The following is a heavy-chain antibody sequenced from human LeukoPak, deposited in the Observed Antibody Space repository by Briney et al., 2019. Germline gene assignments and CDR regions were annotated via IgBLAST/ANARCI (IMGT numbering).Heavy chain of an antibody. V-gene: IGHV3-21*04. Sequence: GGSLRLSCAASGFTFSTYTMNWVRQAPGKGLEWVSSISSRSSYIYYADSVKGRFTISRDNAKNSLYLQMNSLRAEDTAVYYCAKWGCSGGSCYPFDYWGQGTLVTVSS. CDR2: ISSRSSYI. J-gene: IGHJ4*02. CDR3: AKWGCSGGSCYPFDY. CDR1: GFTFSTYT. D-gene: IGHD2-15*01.